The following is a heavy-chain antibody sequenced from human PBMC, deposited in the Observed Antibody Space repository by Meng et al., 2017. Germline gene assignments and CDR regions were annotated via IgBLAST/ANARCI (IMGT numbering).Heavy chain of an antibody. CDR3: ARGYCSGGSCYSNWFDP. CDR1: GGSFSGYY. D-gene: IGHD2-15*01. J-gene: IGHJ5*02. CDR2: INHSGST. V-gene: IGHV4-34*01. Sequence: QVQLTQGGAGLLKPSETLSLACAVYGGSFSGYYWSWIRQPPGKGLEWIGEINHSGSTNYNPSLKSRVTISVDTSKNQFSLKLSSVTAADTAVYYCARGYCSGGSCYSNWFDPWGQGTLVTVAS.